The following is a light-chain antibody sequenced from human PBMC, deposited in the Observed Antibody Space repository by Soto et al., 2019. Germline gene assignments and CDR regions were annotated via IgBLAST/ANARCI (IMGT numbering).Light chain of an antibody. Sequence: EIGLTQSPGTLSLSPGDRVTLSFRAIHSISINLAWYQHKPGQAPRLLIHGASTRATGVPARISGSGSGTEFTLTISSLQSEDFAVYYCQQFRNWPWTFGQGTKVDI. CDR2: GAS. V-gene: IGKV3D-15*01. CDR1: HSISIN. CDR3: QQFRNWPWT. J-gene: IGKJ1*01.